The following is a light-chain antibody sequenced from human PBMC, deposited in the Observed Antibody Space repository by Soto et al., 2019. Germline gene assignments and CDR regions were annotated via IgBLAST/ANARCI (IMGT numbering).Light chain of an antibody. CDR2: DDN. CDR1: SSNIAKHF. V-gene: IGLV1-51*01. CDR3: GTWESSLSVVL. Sequence: QSVLTQPPSVSAAPGEKVTISCSGSSSNIAKHFVSWYLHFPRTAPKHLIYDDNKRPSGIPDRFSGSKSGTSATLAITGLQTGDEAEYYCGTWESSLSVVLFGGGTKVTV. J-gene: IGLJ2*01.